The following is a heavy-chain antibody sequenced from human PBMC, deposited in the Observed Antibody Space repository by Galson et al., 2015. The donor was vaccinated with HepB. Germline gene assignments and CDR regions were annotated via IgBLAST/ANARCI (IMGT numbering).Heavy chain of an antibody. D-gene: IGHD1-26*01. CDR2: ISSSSSYT. J-gene: IGHJ4*02. CDR3: ARVPDRTELPQLDY. V-gene: IGHV3-11*06. Sequence: SLRLSCAASGFTFSDYYMSWIRQAPGKGLEWVSYISSSSSYTNYADSVKGRFTISRDNAKNSLYLQMNSLRAEDTAVYYCARVPDRTELPQLDYWGQGTLVTVSS. CDR1: GFTFSDYY.